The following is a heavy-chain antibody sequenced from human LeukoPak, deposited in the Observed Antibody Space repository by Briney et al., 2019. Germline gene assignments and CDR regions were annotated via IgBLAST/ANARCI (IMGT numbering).Heavy chain of an antibody. V-gene: IGHV3-30*18. CDR3: TKELSSGWRLFDY. CDR2: ISFDGSNK. Sequence: GGSLRLSCAASGFTFNNYGMRWVRQAPGKGLEWVAVISFDGSNKNYADSVKGRFTISRDNSKNTLYLQMDSLRPEDTAVYFCTKELSSGWRLFDYWGQGTLVTVSS. D-gene: IGHD6-19*01. J-gene: IGHJ4*02. CDR1: GFTFNNYG.